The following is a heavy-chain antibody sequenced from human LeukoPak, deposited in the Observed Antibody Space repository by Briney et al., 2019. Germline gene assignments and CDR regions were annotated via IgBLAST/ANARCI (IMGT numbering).Heavy chain of an antibody. D-gene: IGHD3-22*01. CDR2: INSDGSST. V-gene: IGHV3-74*01. Sequence: GGSLRLSCAASGFTFSSYWMHWVRQAPGKGLVSVSRINSDGSSTYYADSVKGRFTISRDNSKNTLYLQMNSLRAEDTAVYYCAKDEFYYDSSGIPLTFGGQGTLVTVSS. CDR1: GFTFSSYW. CDR3: AKDEFYYDSSGIPLTF. J-gene: IGHJ4*02.